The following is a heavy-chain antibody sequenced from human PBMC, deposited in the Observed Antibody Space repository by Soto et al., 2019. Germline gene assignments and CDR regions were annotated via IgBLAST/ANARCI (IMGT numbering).Heavy chain of an antibody. V-gene: IGHV3-66*01. D-gene: IGHD6-13*01. CDR1: GFTVSSNY. Sequence: EVRLVESGGGLVQPGGCLRLSCAASGFTVSSNYMSWIRQAPGKGLEWVSVIYSGGGTYYADSVRGRFTISRDNSKNTVYLQMNSLRVEDTAVYYCARDAGITEGGLWGQGTLVTVSS. J-gene: IGHJ4*02. CDR2: IYSGGGT. CDR3: ARDAGITEGGL.